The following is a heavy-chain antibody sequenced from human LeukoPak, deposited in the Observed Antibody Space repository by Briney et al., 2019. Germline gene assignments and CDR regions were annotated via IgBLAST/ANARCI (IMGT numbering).Heavy chain of an antibody. V-gene: IGHV5-51*01. Sequence: GEFLKISCKASGYSFTTYWIDWVRQMPGKGLEWMGIIYPGDSDTRYSPSFQGQVTFSADKSISTAYLHWSSLKASDTAMYYCARTGGSSGINAFDIWGQGTVVTVSS. J-gene: IGHJ3*02. D-gene: IGHD3-22*01. CDR2: IYPGDSDT. CDR1: GYSFTTYW. CDR3: ARTGGSSGINAFDI.